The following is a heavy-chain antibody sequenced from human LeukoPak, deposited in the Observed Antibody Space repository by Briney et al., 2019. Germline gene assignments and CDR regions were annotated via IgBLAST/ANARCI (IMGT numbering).Heavy chain of an antibody. V-gene: IGHV3-53*01. CDR1: GFSFSSNY. CDR2: IYSNGGT. J-gene: IGHJ4*02. CDR3: AGRLGYCSGGSCPKPDY. Sequence: PGGSLRLSCAASGFSFSSNYMSWVRQAPGKGLEWVSGIYSNGGTYYADSVKGRFTISRDNSKNTLCLLMNSLRAEDTAVYYCAGRLGYCSGGSCPKPDYWGQGTLVTVSS. D-gene: IGHD2-15*01.